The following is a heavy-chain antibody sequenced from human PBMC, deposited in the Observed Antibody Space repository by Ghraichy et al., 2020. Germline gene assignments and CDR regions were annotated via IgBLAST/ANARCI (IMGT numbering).Heavy chain of an antibody. V-gene: IGHV4-30-2*01. J-gene: IGHJ5*02. D-gene: IGHD3-10*01. Sequence: SETLSLTCAVSGGSISSGGYSWSWIRQPPGKGLEWIGYIYHSGSTYYNPSLKSRVTISVDRSKNQFSLKLSSVTAADTAVYYCARGIITMVRGVIIRDSNWFDPWGQGTLVTVSS. CDR2: IYHSGST. CDR1: GGSISSGGYS. CDR3: ARGIITMVRGVIIRDSNWFDP.